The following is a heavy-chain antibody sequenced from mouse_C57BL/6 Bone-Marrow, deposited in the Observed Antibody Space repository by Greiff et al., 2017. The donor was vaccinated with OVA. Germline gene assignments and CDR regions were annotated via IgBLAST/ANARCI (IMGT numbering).Heavy chain of an antibody. Sequence: VQLQQPGAELARPGASVKLSCKASGYTFTSYGISWVKQRTGQGLEWIGEIYPRSGNTYYNEKFKGKATLTADKSSSTAYMELSSLTSEDSAVYFCARYSIYYYGSSYDYWGQGTTLTVSS. D-gene: IGHD1-1*01. CDR2: IYPRSGNT. CDR3: ARYSIYYYGSSYDY. CDR1: GYTFTSYG. J-gene: IGHJ2*01. V-gene: IGHV1-81*01.